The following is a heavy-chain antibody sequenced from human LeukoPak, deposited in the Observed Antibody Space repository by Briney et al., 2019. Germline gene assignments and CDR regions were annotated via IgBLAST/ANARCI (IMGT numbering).Heavy chain of an antibody. CDR1: GYSFTDYY. D-gene: IGHD2-21*01. CDR2: INPNSGGT. Sequence: ASVRVSCKPSGYSFTDYYMHWVRQAPGQGLEWMGWINPNSGGTSSAQKFQGRVTMTRDTSITTVYMEVSWLTSDDTAIYYCARADRLHGGPYLIGPWGQGTLVTVSS. CDR3: ARADRLHGGPYLIGP. V-gene: IGHV1-2*02. J-gene: IGHJ5*02.